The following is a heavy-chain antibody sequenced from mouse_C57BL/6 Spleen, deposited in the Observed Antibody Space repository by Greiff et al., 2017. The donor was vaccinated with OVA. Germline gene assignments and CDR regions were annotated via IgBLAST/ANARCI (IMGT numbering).Heavy chain of an antibody. CDR3: TRPTPLSWFAY. D-gene: IGHD2-10*01. CDR1: GYTFTDYE. Sequence: QVHVKQSGAELVRPGASVTLSCKASGYTFTDYEMHWVKQTPVHGLEWIGAIDPETGGTAYNQKFKGKAILTADKSSSTAYMELRSLTSEDSAVYYCTRPTPLSWFAYWGQGTLVTVSA. J-gene: IGHJ3*01. V-gene: IGHV1-15*01. CDR2: IDPETGGT.